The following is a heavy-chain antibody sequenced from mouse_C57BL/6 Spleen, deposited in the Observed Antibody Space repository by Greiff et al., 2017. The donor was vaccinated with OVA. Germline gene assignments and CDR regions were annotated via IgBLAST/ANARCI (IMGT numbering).Heavy chain of an antibody. CDR2: IYPGDGDT. CDR1: GYAFSSYW. CDR3: ARHVPTTTVVAP. V-gene: IGHV1-80*01. J-gene: IGHJ3*01. Sequence: QVHVKQSGAELVKPGASVKISCKASGYAFSSYWMNWVKQRPGKGLEWIGQIYPGDGDTNYNGKFKGKATLTADKSSSTAYMQLSSLTSEDSAVYFCARHVPTTTVVAPWGQGTLVTVSA. D-gene: IGHD1-1*01.